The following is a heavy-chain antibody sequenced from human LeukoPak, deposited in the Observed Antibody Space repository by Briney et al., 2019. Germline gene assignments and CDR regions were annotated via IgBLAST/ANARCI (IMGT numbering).Heavy chain of an antibody. Sequence: PSETLSLTCAVYGGSFSGYYWSWIRQPPGKGLEWIGEINHSGSTNYNPSLKSRVTISVDTSKNQFSLKLSSVTAADTAVYYCARGRGGSYYLWGQGTLVTVSS. CDR1: GGSFSGYY. J-gene: IGHJ4*02. CDR3: ARGRGGSYYL. V-gene: IGHV4-34*01. D-gene: IGHD1-26*01. CDR2: INHSGST.